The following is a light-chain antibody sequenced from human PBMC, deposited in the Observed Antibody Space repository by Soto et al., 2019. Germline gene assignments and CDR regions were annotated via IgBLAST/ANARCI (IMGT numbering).Light chain of an antibody. CDR3: SSYTSGSTLPRV. V-gene: IGLV2-14*01. J-gene: IGLJ1*01. Sequence: QSLQSQPASVSGSPGQSITISCTGSSDDIGTYEYISWHQHHPGKAPKLIIFGVYDRPSGVSDRFSGSKSGNTASLTIFGLQLEDEAVYYCSSYTSGSTLPRVFGTGTKVTVL. CDR1: SDDIGTYEY. CDR2: GVY.